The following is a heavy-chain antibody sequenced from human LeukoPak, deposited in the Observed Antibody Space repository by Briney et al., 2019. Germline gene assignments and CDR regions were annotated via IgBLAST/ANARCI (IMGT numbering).Heavy chain of an antibody. Sequence: SETLSLTCTVSGGSISRYYWSWIRQPPGKGLEWIGYIYYSGSTNYNPSLKSRVTISVDTSRNQFSLKLSSVTAADTAVYYCARHGCSGGSCSFDYWGQGTLVTVSS. D-gene: IGHD2-15*01. CDR3: ARHGCSGGSCSFDY. CDR2: IYYSGST. J-gene: IGHJ4*02. CDR1: GGSISRYY. V-gene: IGHV4-59*08.